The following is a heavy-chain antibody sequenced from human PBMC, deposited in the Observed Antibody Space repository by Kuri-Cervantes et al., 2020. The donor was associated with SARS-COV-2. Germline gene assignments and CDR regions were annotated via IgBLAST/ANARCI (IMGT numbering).Heavy chain of an antibody. Sequence: GGSLRLSCAASGFTFSSYEMNWVRQAPGKGLEWVSYISSSGSTIYYADSVKGRFTISRDNAKNSLYLQMNSLRAEDTAVYYCARFTYSSSNEGIYHYYGMDVWGQGTTVTVSS. CDR1: GFTFSSYE. CDR2: ISSSGSTI. CDR3: ARFTYSSSNEGIYHYYGMDV. J-gene: IGHJ6*02. V-gene: IGHV3-48*03. D-gene: IGHD6-6*01.